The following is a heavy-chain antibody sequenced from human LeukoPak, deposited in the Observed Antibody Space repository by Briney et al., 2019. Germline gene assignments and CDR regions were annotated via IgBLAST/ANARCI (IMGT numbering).Heavy chain of an antibody. D-gene: IGHD6-6*01. CDR3: ARLAARPY. CDR1: GFTVSTNF. CDR2: IYADGGT. J-gene: IGHJ4*02. V-gene: IGHV3-53*01. Sequence: GGSLRLSCAVSGFTVSTNFMSWVRQAPGRGLEWVSIIYADGGTSYADSVKGRFTISRDNSKNTVYLQMSSLRAEDTAVYYCARLAARPYWGQGILVTVSS.